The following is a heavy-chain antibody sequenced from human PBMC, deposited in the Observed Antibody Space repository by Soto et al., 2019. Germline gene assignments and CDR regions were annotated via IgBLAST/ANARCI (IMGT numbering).Heavy chain of an antibody. D-gene: IGHD2-21*02. CDR2: IRSGRDT. V-gene: IGHV3-21*01. J-gene: IGHJ6*02. CDR1: GFTFSNYY. CDR3: AREETAWPLAYGLDV. Sequence: GGSLRLSCAVSGFTFSNYYIHWVRQAPGKGLEWVSSIRSGRDTFYADSVKGRFSISRDDATSSVSLQMNSLRGEDTAVYFCAREETAWPLAYGLDVWGQGTTVTVS.